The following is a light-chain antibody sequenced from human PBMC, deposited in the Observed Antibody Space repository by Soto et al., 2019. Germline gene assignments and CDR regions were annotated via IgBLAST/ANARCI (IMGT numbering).Light chain of an antibody. CDR2: DAS. J-gene: IGKJ5*01. V-gene: IGKV3-11*01. Sequence: EIVLTQSPATLSLSPGERATLSCRASQSVSSYLAWYQQKPGQAPRLLIYDASNRATGIPARFSGSGSGTDFTLTISSLEPEDFAVYYCQQYGSSPQINFGQGTRLEIK. CDR1: QSVSSY. CDR3: QQYGSSPQIN.